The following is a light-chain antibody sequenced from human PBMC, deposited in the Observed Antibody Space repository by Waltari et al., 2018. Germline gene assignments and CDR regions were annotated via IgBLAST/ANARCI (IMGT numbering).Light chain of an antibody. CDR3: SSYTTSSSWV. CDR2: EVS. CDR1: TSHMCIYNH. Sequence: QSALTQPASVSGSTGPSITIPCTGTTSHMCIYNHVYWYQQHPAQAPRPMIYEVSDRPSEISSRVSGSKSGDPASLTISGLQAEDEADYYCSSYTTSSSWVFGGGTKLTVL. V-gene: IGLV2-14*03. J-gene: IGLJ3*02.